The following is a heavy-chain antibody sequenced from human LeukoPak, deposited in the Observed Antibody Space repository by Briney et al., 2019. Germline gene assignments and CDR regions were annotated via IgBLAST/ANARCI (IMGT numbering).Heavy chain of an antibody. V-gene: IGHV3-13*01. Sequence: GGSLTLSCATSGFPFSAYAMHWVRQAPGKGLEWVSAFGSAGDTYYPGAVKGRFTISRDYAKNSLFLQMNNLIAGDTAVYFCVRGALPGDNWYFDLWGRGTLVTVSS. CDR2: FGSAGDT. CDR1: GFPFSAYA. CDR3: VRGALPGDNWYFDL. J-gene: IGHJ2*01.